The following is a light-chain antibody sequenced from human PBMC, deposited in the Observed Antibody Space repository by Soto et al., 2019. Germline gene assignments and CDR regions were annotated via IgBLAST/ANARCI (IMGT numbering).Light chain of an antibody. CDR1: QSLLHSNGYNY. CDR3: MQGTHWPFT. CDR2: LGS. J-gene: IGKJ3*01. Sequence: DIVMTQSPLSLPVTPGEPASISCRSSQSLLHSNGYNYLDWYLQKPGQSPQLLIYLGSNRASGVPDRFSGSGSGTDFTLKISRVEAEDVAMYFCMQGTHWPFTFGPGTKVEIK. V-gene: IGKV2-28*01.